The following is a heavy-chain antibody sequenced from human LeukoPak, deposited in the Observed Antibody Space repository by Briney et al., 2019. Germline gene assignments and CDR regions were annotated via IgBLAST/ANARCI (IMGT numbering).Heavy chain of an antibody. CDR3: ARSYSNHLFGMDV. CDR1: GFTVSSYY. D-gene: IGHD4-11*01. J-gene: IGHJ6*02. CDR2: IYSGGST. V-gene: IGHV3-66*01. Sequence: PGGSLRLSCAASGFTVSSYYMTWVRQAPGKGLEWVSVIYSGGSTYYADSVKGRVAISRDNSKNTVFLRMNSVRAADTALYYCARSYSNHLFGMDVWGQGTTVTVSS.